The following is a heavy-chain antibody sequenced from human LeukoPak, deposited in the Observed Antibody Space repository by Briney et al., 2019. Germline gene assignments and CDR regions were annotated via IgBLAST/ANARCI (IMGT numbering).Heavy chain of an antibody. V-gene: IGHV3-23*01. CDR1: GFTATHYA. CDR3: AKGAYDYIEIAYFDS. Sequence: GGSLRISCAAPGFTATHYAINWVRQAPGKGLEWVSVLIGSSGSTDYADSVKGRFTISRDISKNTLFLQMNSLRAEDTAIYYCAKGAYDYIEIAYFDSWGQGTLVTVSS. CDR2: LIGSSGST. D-gene: IGHD5-12*01. J-gene: IGHJ4*02.